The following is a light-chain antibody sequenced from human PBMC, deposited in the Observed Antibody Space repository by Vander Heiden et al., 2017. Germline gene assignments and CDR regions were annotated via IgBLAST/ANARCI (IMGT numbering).Light chain of an antibody. J-gene: IGKJ1*01. Sequence: EIVLTHSPCTLSLSPGERATLSCRASQSVSSSYLAWYQQKPGQAPRLLIYGASSRATGIPDRFSGSGSGTDFTLTISRLEPEDFAVYYCQQDGSSLRTFGQETKVEIK. CDR1: QSVSSSY. V-gene: IGKV3-20*01. CDR2: GAS. CDR3: QQDGSSLRT.